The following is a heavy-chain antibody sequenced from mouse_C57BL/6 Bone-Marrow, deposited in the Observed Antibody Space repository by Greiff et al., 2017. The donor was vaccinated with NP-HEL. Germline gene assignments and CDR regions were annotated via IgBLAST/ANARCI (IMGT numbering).Heavy chain of an antibody. V-gene: IGHV1-26*01. J-gene: IGHJ1*03. D-gene: IGHD1-1*01. Sequence: EVQLQQSGPELVKPGASVKISCKASGYTFTDYYMNWVKQSHGKSLEWIGDINPNNGGTSYNQKFKGKATLTVDKSSSTAYMELRSLTSEDSAVYYCASWIYYYGSSYEDWYFDVWGTGTTVTVSS. CDR3: ASWIYYYGSSYEDWYFDV. CDR2: INPNNGGT. CDR1: GYTFTDYY.